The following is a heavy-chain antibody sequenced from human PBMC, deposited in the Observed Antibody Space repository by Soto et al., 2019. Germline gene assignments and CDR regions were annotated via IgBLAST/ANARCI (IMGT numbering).Heavy chain of an antibody. D-gene: IGHD1-26*01. CDR3: ARLRWEQPWVFDY. Sequence: QVQLQQWGAGLLKPSETLALTCAVYGGSFSGYYWSWIRQPPVKGLEWIGEINHSGGTNDNPSLKSRVTISVDTSKNQFSLKLSSVTDADTAVFYCARLRWEQPWVFDYWGQGTLVTVSS. CDR1: GGSFSGYY. CDR2: INHSGGT. J-gene: IGHJ4*02. V-gene: IGHV4-34*02.